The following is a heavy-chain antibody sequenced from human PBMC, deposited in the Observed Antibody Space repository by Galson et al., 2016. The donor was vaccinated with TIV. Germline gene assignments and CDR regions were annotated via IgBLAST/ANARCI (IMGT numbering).Heavy chain of an antibody. CDR3: ARGRVYFDS. CDR1: GYTFDTYG. V-gene: IGHV1-18*01. D-gene: IGHD6-13*01. J-gene: IGHJ5*01. CDR2: ISSYNGIT. Sequence: VKVSCKASGYTFDTYGITWVRQAPAQGLEWMGWISSYNGITKSAQNLQGRVTMTTETSTSTAYMELRSLRPDDTAVYYCARGRVYFDSWGQGTLVTVSS.